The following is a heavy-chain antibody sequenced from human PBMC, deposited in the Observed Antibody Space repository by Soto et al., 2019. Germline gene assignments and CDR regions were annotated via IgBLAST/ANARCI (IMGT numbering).Heavy chain of an antibody. CDR1: GCTFGTYT. J-gene: IGHJ6*02. D-gene: IGHD2-21*02. CDR3: ARVMCGDCSSYYYYSMDV. Sequence: PGGSLRLSCAASGCTFGTYTMNWVRKVPGKGLEWVSSIGTTSSYIYYADSVRGRFTISRDNAGGSVYLQMSSLRAEDTAVYYCARVMCGDCSSYYYYSMDVWGQGTTVTVSS. CDR2: IGTTSSYI. V-gene: IGHV3-21*01.